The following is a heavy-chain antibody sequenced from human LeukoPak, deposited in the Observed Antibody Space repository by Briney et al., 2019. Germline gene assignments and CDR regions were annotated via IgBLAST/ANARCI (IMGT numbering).Heavy chain of an antibody. CDR2: IYYSGST. CDR3: ARLRSPGDFDY. J-gene: IGHJ4*02. D-gene: IGHD1-26*01. V-gene: IGHV4-39*07. CDR1: GRSLSGTNYY. Sequence: PSETLSLTCSVSGRSLSGTNYYWAWIRQPPEKGLEWIGTIYYSGSTYYNVSLKSRVTISVDTSKNQFSLNLSSVTAADTAVYYCARLRSPGDFDYWGQGTLVTVSS.